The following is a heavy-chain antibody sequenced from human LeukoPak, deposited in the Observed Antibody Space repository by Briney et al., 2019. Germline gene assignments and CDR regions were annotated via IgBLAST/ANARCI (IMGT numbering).Heavy chain of an antibody. CDR3: ARGLWSAHRREYYFDS. CDR1: GYTFTNYA. Sequence: ASVKVSCKASGYTFTNYAVNWLRQAPGQRLEWMGWINAGNGDTKFSQNYRARVTITRDASASTAYMELSSLASEDTAVYFCARGLWSAHRREYYFDSWGQGTLVTVSS. V-gene: IGHV1-3*01. D-gene: IGHD3-3*01. J-gene: IGHJ4*02. CDR2: INAGNGDT.